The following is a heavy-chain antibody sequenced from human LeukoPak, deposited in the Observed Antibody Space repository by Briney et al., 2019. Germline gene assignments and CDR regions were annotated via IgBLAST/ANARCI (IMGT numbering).Heavy chain of an antibody. CDR1: DGSIISYH. CDR2: IYASGSA. CDR3: ARDHFYDSSVAY. J-gene: IGHJ4*02. Sequence: PSETLSLTCTVSDGSIISYHWSWIRQPAGKGLEWIGRIYASGSANYNPSLKSRVTMSVDTSKNQFSLNLSSVTAADTAVYYCARDHFYDSSVAYWGQGTLVTVSS. V-gene: IGHV4-4*07. D-gene: IGHD3-22*01.